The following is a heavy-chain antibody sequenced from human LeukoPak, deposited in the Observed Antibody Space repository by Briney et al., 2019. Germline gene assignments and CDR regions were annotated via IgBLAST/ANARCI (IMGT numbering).Heavy chain of an antibody. CDR3: ASDVSYDWNSRMDYGMDV. J-gene: IGHJ6*02. Sequence: GGSLRLSCAASGFTFSSYGMHWVRQAPGKGLEWVAVIWYDGSNKYYADSVKGRFTISRDNSKNTLYLQMNSLRAEDTAVYYCASDVSYDWNSRMDYGMDVWGQGTTVTVSS. D-gene: IGHD1-1*01. CDR2: IWYDGSNK. CDR1: GFTFSSYG. V-gene: IGHV3-33*01.